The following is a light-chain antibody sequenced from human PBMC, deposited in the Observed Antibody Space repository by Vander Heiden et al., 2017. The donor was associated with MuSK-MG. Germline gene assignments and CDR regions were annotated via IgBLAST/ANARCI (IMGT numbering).Light chain of an antibody. CDR3: QQDDSYPWT. CDR1: QNLTRW. CDR2: QAS. Sequence: DIQMTQSPSTLSASVGERVTISCRASQNLTRWLAWYQQKPGKAPKLLIFQASSLQSGVSPRFSGSESGTEFTLTIKSLQPDDFATYYCQQDDSYPWTFGQGTRVEIK. J-gene: IGKJ1*01. V-gene: IGKV1-5*03.